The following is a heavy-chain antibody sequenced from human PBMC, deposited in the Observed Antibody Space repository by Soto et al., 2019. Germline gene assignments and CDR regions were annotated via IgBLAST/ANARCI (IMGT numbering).Heavy chain of an antibody. J-gene: IGHJ6*02. Sequence: QVQLVQSGAEVKKPGSSVKVSCKASGGTFSSYTISWVRQAPGQGLEWMGRIIPILGIANYAQKFQGRVTITADKSTSTAYMELSSLRSEDTAVYYCARAPMVRGVRLTHMDVWGQGTTVTVSS. V-gene: IGHV1-69*02. D-gene: IGHD3-10*01. CDR1: GGTFSSYT. CDR3: ARAPMVRGVRLTHMDV. CDR2: IIPILGIA.